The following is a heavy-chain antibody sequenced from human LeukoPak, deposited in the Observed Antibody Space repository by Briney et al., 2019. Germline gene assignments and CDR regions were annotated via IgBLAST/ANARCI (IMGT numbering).Heavy chain of an antibody. V-gene: IGHV3-20*04. CDR2: INWNGGST. Sequence: GGSLRLSCAASGFTLRNAWMSWVRQAPGKGLEWVSGINWNGGSTGYADSVKGRFTISRDNAKNSLYLQMNSLRAEDTASYYCARGGYSGSYFAYWGQGTLVTVSS. CDR3: ARGGYSGSYFAY. CDR1: GFTLRNAW. D-gene: IGHD1-26*01. J-gene: IGHJ4*02.